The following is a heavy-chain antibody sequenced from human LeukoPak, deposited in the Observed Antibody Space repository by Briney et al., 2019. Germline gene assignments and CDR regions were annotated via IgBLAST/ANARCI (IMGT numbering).Heavy chain of an antibody. CDR2: VVPVFGTV. CDR3: ARWAGTCTIASCYTPLDY. D-gene: IGHD2-2*02. CDR1: GGTFSKNG. Sequence: GKGSCKAPGGTFSKNGFSWVGQGPPQGIEWMGGVVPVFGTVSYAQKFQDRVTITADDFTTTAYMELSSLRSEDTAVYYCARWAGTCTIASCYTPLDYWGQGTLVTVST. V-gene: IGHV1-69*01. J-gene: IGHJ4*02.